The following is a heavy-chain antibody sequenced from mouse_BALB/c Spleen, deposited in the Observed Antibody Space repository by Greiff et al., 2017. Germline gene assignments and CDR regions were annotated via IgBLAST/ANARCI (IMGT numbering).Heavy chain of an antibody. Sequence: VQLQESGAELVRPGASVTLSCKASGYTFTDYEMHWVKQTPVHGLEWIGAIDPETGGTAYNQKFKGKATLTADTSSSTAYMQLSSLTSEDSAVYVCAILRQFAYWGQGTLVTVSA. V-gene: IGHV1-15*01. CDR3: AILRQFAY. J-gene: IGHJ3*01. D-gene: IGHD1-1*01. CDR1: GYTFTDYE. CDR2: IDPETGGT.